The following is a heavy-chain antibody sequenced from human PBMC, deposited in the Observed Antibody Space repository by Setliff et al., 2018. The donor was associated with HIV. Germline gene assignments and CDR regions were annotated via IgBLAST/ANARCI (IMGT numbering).Heavy chain of an antibody. Sequence: SETLSFTCTVFGGSISSGGYYWSWIRQHPGKGLEWIGYIYYSGSTYYNPSLKSRLTISLDTSKNQFSLKLSSVTAADTAVYYCASRAVAAFDYWGRGTLVTVSS. J-gene: IGHJ4*02. CDR1: GGSISSGGYY. D-gene: IGHD6-19*01. V-gene: IGHV4-31*03. CDR3: ASRAVAAFDY. CDR2: IYYSGST.